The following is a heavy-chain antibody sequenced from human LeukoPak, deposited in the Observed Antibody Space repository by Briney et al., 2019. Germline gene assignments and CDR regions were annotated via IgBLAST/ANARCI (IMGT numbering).Heavy chain of an antibody. CDR3: GKGIRGTGTYYFDD. CDR1: GFAVDDYA. J-gene: IGHJ4*02. Sequence: GGSLTLSCAASGFAVDDYAMDWVRHAPGKGLGWVSGMSWNSGSIGHAHSVKGRFTISRDNAKNSLYLQMNSLRAEDTALYYCGKGIRGTGTYYFDDWGQGTLVTVSS. CDR2: MSWNSGSI. V-gene: IGHV3-9*01. D-gene: IGHD1-14*01.